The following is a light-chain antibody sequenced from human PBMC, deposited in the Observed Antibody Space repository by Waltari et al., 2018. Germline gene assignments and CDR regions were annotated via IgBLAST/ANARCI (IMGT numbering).Light chain of an antibody. V-gene: IGLV2-14*01. J-gene: IGLJ1*01. CDR2: EVT. Sequence: QSALTQPASVSGSPGQSITISCTGTSSDVGVYNYASWYQQHPGNAPKLMIYEVTNRPSGVSNRFSGSKSDNTASLTISGLQVGDEADYYCSSYTSNSTYVFGPGTKVTVL. CDR3: SSYTSNSTYV. CDR1: SSDVGVYNY.